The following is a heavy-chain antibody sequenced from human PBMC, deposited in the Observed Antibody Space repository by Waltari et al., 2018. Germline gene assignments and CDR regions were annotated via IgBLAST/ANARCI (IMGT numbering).Heavy chain of an antibody. CDR2: IYPGDSGT. Sequence: EVQLVQSGAEVKKPGESLKISCKGSGYSFTSYWIGWVRQMPGKGLEWMGVIYPGDSGTRYSPSSQGQVTISADKSISTAYLQWSSLKASDTAMYYCARHHYYYYYGMDVWGQGTTVTVSS. V-gene: IGHV5-51*01. CDR1: GYSFTSYW. CDR3: ARHHYYYYYGMDV. J-gene: IGHJ6*02.